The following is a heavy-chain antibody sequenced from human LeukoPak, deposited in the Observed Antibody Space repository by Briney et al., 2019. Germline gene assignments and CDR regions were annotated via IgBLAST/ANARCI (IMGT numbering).Heavy chain of an antibody. Sequence: TGGSLRLSCAASGFTFSSYGMHWVRQAPGKGLEWVAVISYDGSNKYYADSVKGRFTISRDNSKNTLYLQVNSLRAEDTAVYYCAKGRVVITIDDAFDIWGQGTMVTVSS. J-gene: IGHJ3*02. D-gene: IGHD3-22*01. CDR3: AKGRVVITIDDAFDI. V-gene: IGHV3-30*18. CDR1: GFTFSSYG. CDR2: ISYDGSNK.